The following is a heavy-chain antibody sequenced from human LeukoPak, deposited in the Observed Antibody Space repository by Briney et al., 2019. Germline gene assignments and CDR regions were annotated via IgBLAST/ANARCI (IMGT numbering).Heavy chain of an antibody. V-gene: IGHV3-23*01. CDR2: ISGTGGST. CDR1: GFTFSSSA. Sequence: PGGSLRLSCAASGFTFSSSAMSWVRQAPGKGLKWVSAISGTGGSTYYADSVKGRFTISRDNSKNTLYLQMNSLRAEDTAVYYCAKLGRVVPAATVAYWGQGTLLTVSS. CDR3: AKLGRVVPAATVAY. J-gene: IGHJ4*02. D-gene: IGHD2-2*01.